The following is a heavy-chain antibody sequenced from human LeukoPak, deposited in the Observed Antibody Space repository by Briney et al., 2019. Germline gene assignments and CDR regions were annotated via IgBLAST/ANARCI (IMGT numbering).Heavy chain of an antibody. CDR2: IGGSGGNI. V-gene: IGHV3-21*01. Sequence: GGSLRLSCAASGLSFSNYTMYWVRQARGKGLEWVSAIGGSGGNIFYADSVKGRFTISRDNAKNSLYLQMNSLRAEDTAVYYCARGRGVGATALDYWGQGTLVTVSS. CDR3: ARGRGVGATALDY. D-gene: IGHD1-26*01. CDR1: GLSFSNYT. J-gene: IGHJ4*02.